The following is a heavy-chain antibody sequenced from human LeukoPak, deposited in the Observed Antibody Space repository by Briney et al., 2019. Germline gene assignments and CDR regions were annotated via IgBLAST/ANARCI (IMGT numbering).Heavy chain of an antibody. CDR1: GFTFTSHS. V-gene: IGHV3-23*01. CDR2: ISGGGGST. Sequence: PGGSLRLSCAASGFTFTSHSMSWVRQAPGKGLEWVSTISGGGGSTHYADSVKGRFTISRDNAKNSLYLQMNSLRAEDTAVYYCARDDSSSDDAFDIWGQGTMVTVSS. D-gene: IGHD6-6*01. J-gene: IGHJ3*02. CDR3: ARDDSSSDDAFDI.